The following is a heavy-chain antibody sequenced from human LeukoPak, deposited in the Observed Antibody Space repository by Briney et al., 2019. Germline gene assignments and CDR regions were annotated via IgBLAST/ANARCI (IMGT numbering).Heavy chain of an antibody. J-gene: IGHJ4*02. CDR3: AYSTRDSSGWYAFDY. CDR2: IIPIFGTA. CDR1: GGTFSSYA. V-gene: IGHV1-69*05. Sequence: PVKASCKASGGTFSSYAISWVRQAPGQGLEWMGRIIPIFGTANYAQKFQGRVTITTDESTSTAYMELSSLRSEDTAVYYCAYSTRDSSGWYAFDYWGQGTLVTVSS. D-gene: IGHD6-19*01.